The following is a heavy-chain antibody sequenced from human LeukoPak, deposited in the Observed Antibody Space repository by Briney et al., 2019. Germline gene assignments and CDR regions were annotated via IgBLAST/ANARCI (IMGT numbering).Heavy chain of an antibody. D-gene: IGHD1-26*01. Sequence: GGSLRLSCAASGFTFNSYWMHWVRQAPGKGLVWVSRINSDGSGTSYADSAKGRFTISRDNAKNTLYLQMNSLRAEDTAVYYCARDNRGSYYDGYWGQGTLVTVSS. CDR3: ARDNRGSYYDGY. J-gene: IGHJ4*02. V-gene: IGHV3-74*01. CDR2: INSDGSGT. CDR1: GFTFNSYW.